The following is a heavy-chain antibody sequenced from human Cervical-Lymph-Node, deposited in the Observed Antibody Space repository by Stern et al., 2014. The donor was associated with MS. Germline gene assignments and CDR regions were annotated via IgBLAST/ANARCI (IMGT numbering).Heavy chain of an antibody. Sequence: MQLVESGPRLVQPSETLSLTCTVSGGLLSGFFWSWVRQTPGKGLEWIGYIYDSGTATYNPSLTRRVTMSVDTSKNHFSLNLTSVTAADTAVYYCARVYRSGLDYWGRGTLVTVSS. J-gene: IGHJ4*02. CDR3: ARVYRSGLDY. V-gene: IGHV4-59*01. D-gene: IGHD6-19*01. CDR2: IYDSGTA. CDR1: GGLLSGFF.